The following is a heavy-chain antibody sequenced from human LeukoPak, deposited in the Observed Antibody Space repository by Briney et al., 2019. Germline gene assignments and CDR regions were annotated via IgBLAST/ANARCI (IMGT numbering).Heavy chain of an antibody. D-gene: IGHD3-16*01. CDR1: GFILSNHW. V-gene: IGHV3-74*01. J-gene: IGHJ3*01. Sequence: SGGSVRLSCEASGFILSNHWMHWVGHAPGKGLGWVAHIDPDGSVANYGDSVKGRFTISRENAKNTLYLQMDNLRAEDTAVYYCARGLGRGGSAFDVWGQGTMVTVSS. CDR2: IDPDGSVA. CDR3: ARGLGRGGSAFDV.